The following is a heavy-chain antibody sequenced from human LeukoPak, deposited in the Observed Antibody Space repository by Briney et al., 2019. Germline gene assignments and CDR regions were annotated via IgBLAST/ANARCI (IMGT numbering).Heavy chain of an antibody. CDR1: GFTFSSYS. Sequence: PGGSLRLSCAASGFTFSSYSMNWVRQAPGKGLEWVSSISSSSSYIYYADSVKGRFTISRDNAKNSLYLQMNSLRAEDTAVYYCARDKSIVVVGHPYYFDYWGQGTLVTVSS. V-gene: IGHV3-21*01. J-gene: IGHJ4*02. CDR3: ARDKSIVVVGHPYYFDY. CDR2: ISSSSSYI. D-gene: IGHD3-22*01.